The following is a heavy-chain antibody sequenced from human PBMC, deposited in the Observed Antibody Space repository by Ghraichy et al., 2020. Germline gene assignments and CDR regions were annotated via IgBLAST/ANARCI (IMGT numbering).Heavy chain of an antibody. CDR3: ARDRINDFWSGYSPPFDY. V-gene: IGHV1-18*01. D-gene: IGHD3-3*01. CDR2: ISAYNGNT. J-gene: IGHJ4*02. CDR1: GYTFTSYG. Sequence: ASVKVSCKASGYTFTSYGISWVRQAPGQGLEWMGWISAYNGNTNYAQKLQGRVTMTTDTSTSTAHMELRSLRSDDTAVYYCARDRINDFWSGYSPPFDYWGQGTLVTVSS.